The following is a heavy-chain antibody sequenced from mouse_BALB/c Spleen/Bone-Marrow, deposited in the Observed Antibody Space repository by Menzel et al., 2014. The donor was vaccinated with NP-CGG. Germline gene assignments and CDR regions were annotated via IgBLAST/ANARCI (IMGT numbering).Heavy chain of an antibody. CDR3: ARSGKVLNAMDY. CDR2: ISGYYGDA. Sequence: QVQLQQSGAKLVRPGVSVKISCKGSGYTFTDHAIHWAKRSHAQSLEWIGVISGYYGDAISNQKFKGKATMTVDKSSSTAYMELARLSSEDSAIYYCARSGKVLNAMDYWGQGTSVTVSS. CDR1: GYTFTDHA. D-gene: IGHD2-14*01. J-gene: IGHJ4*01. V-gene: IGHV1S137*01.